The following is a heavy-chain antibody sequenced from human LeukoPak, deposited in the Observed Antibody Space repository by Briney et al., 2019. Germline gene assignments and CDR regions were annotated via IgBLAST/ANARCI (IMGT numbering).Heavy chain of an antibody. V-gene: IGHV3-30-3*01. Sequence: GGSLRLSCAASGFTFSSYAMHWVRQAPGKGLEWVAVISYDGSNKYYADSVKGRFTISRDNSKNTLYLQMNSLRAEDTAVYYCARDSWWDVGELFRDVDYWGQGTLVTVSS. J-gene: IGHJ4*02. CDR2: ISYDGSNK. CDR1: GFTFSSYA. D-gene: IGHD3-10*01. CDR3: ARDSWWDVGELFRDVDY.